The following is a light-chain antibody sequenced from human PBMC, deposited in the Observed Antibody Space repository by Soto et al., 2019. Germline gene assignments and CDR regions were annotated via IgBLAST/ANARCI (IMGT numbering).Light chain of an antibody. CDR2: LNRDGSH. V-gene: IGLV4-69*01. J-gene: IGLJ2*01. CDR1: SGHINYA. CDR3: QTWGTGIVI. Sequence: QPVLTQSPSASASLGASVKLTCTLSSGHINYAIEWHQQQPEKGPRYLMKLNRDGSHSKGDGIPNRFSGSSSGAERYLTIPSLQSEDEADYYCQTWGTGIVIFGGGTKLTVL.